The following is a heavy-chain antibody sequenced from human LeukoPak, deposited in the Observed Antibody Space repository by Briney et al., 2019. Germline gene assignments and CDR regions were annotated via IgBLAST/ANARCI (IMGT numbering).Heavy chain of an antibody. CDR1: GFTFSSYA. CDR2: ISGSGAST. J-gene: IGHJ4*02. V-gene: IGHV3-23*01. CDR3: AKETDYNYIYYFDY. D-gene: IGHD5-24*01. Sequence: GGSLRLSCAASGFTFSSYAMSWVRQAPGKGLEGVSGISGSGASTYYADSVKGRFTISRDNSKNTLYLQMNSLRAEDTAVYSCAKETDYNYIYYFDYWGQGTLVTVSS.